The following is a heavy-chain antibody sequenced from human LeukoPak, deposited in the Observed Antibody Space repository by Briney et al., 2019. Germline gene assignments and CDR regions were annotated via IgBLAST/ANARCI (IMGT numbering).Heavy chain of an antibody. D-gene: IGHD6-13*01. CDR3: AKEDAAGYYFDY. CDR2: ISYDGSNK. J-gene: IGHJ4*02. CDR1: GFTFSSYG. Sequence: GGSLRLSCAASGFTFSSYGMHWVRQAPGKGLEWVAVISYDGSNKYYADSVKGRFTISRDNSKNTLYLQMNSLRAEDTAVYYCAKEDAAGYYFDYWDQGTLVTVSS. V-gene: IGHV3-30*18.